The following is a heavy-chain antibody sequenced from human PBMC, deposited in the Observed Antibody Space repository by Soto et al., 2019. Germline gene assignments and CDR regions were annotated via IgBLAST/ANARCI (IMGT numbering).Heavy chain of an antibody. Sequence: XSVKVSCNASAYSFTGYYMHWVRQAPGQGLEWMGWINPNSGGTNYAQKFQGWVTMTRDTSISTAYMELSRLRSDDTAVYYCARDYGDYAYGMDVWGQGTTVTVSS. CDR2: INPNSGGT. D-gene: IGHD4-17*01. V-gene: IGHV1-2*04. CDR1: AYSFTGYY. J-gene: IGHJ6*02. CDR3: ARDYGDYAYGMDV.